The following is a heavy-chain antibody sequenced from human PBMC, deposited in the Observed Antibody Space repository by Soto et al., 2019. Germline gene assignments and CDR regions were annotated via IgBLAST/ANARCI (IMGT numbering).Heavy chain of an antibody. Sequence: QVQLVQSGAEVKKPGASVKVSCKASGYTFTSYGISWVRQAPGQGLEWMGWISAYNGNTNYAQKLQGRVTMTTDTTTSTAYMELRSLRSDDTAVYYCAREYDLWSGAKTHPNYGMDVWGQGTTVTVSS. CDR2: ISAYNGNT. CDR3: AREYDLWSGAKTHPNYGMDV. V-gene: IGHV1-18*01. CDR1: GYTFTSYG. J-gene: IGHJ6*02. D-gene: IGHD3-3*01.